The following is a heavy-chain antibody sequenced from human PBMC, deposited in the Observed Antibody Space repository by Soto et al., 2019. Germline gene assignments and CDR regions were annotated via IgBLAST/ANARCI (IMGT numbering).Heavy chain of an antibody. CDR1: GGSIRSSSYY. D-gene: IGHD2-15*01. V-gene: IGHV4-39*01. Sequence: SEILSLTCTVSGGSIRSSSYYWGWIRQPPGKGLEWIGSIYYSGSTYYNPSLKSRVTISVDTSKNQFSLKLSSVTAADTAVYYCXREGLLYYYYYGMDVWGQGTTVTVSS. J-gene: IGHJ6*02. CDR2: IYYSGST. CDR3: XREGLLYYYYYGMDV.